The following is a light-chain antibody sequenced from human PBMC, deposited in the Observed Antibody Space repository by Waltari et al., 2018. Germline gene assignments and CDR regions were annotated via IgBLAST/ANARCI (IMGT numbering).Light chain of an antibody. CDR3: ATWDDGLTAVV. J-gene: IGLJ2*01. CDR1: SSNIGNDY. CDR2: HNN. V-gene: IGLV1-51*01. Sequence: QSVLTQPPSMSAAPGQKVTISCSGSSSNIGNDYVSWYHQLPGAAPKLLIYHNNKRPSGIPNRVSASKSGMAAALDSSGVQMGDEADYYCATWDDGLTAVVFGGGTKLTVL.